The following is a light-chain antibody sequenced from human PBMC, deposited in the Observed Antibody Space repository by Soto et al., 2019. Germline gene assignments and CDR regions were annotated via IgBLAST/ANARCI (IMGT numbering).Light chain of an antibody. CDR2: GAS. CDR1: QSFSSSY. J-gene: IGKJ3*01. V-gene: IGKV3-20*01. CDR3: EHYCTSPFT. Sequence: EIVLTQSPGTLSLSPGERATLSCRASQSFSSSYLAWYQQKAGQAPTLLIYGASNGATGVPDRFSGSGSGTDFTLTISTLETEDFAVYYCEHYCTSPFTFGPGTKVYLK.